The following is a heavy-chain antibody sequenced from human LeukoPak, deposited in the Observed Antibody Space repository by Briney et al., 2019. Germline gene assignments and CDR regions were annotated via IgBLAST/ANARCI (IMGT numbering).Heavy chain of an antibody. D-gene: IGHD1-14*01. Sequence: SETLSLTCTVSGGSMSTYYWTWIRQPPGKGLEWIGFICYTGSNNYNPSLKSRVTISVDTSKNQFSLKLSSVTAADTAVYYCAGMRITTPTVRTLDYWGQGTLVTVSS. CDR1: GGSMSTYY. CDR2: ICYTGSN. V-gene: IGHV4-59*01. J-gene: IGHJ4*02. CDR3: AGMRITTPTVRTLDY.